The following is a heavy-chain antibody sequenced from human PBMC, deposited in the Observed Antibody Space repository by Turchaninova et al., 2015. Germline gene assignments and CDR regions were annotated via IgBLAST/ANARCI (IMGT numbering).Heavy chain of an antibody. V-gene: IGHV1-69*01. J-gene: IGHJ4*02. CDR1: GGTFTSFL. CDR2: TIPNLVAS. Sequence: QVQLVQSGAEVKKPGSSVKVSCKASGGTFTSFLFTWVRQVPGHGPEWVGGTIPNLVASSLAQKGQGRIIIAAVESALTVYMAIRALRFQDTALYYCARGLVGVPGAYDYWGQGTLVIVSS. CDR3: ARGLVGVPGAYDY. D-gene: IGHD1-26*01.